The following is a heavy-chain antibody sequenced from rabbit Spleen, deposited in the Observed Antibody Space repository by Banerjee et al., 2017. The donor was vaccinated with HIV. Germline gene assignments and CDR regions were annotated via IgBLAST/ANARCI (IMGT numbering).Heavy chain of an antibody. V-gene: IGHV1S47*01. CDR2: IANGDGST. J-gene: IGHJ4*01. Sequence: EESGGDLVQPEGSLTLTCEASGFDFSSNAMCRVRQAPGKGPEWIACIANGDGSTYYANWVNGRFTISRENAQNTVFLQMTSLTAADTATYFCVRDQAGDAGYGPWYFNLWGQGTLVTVS. CDR1: GFDFSSNA. D-gene: IGHD4-2*01. CDR3: VRDQAGDAGYGPWYFNL.